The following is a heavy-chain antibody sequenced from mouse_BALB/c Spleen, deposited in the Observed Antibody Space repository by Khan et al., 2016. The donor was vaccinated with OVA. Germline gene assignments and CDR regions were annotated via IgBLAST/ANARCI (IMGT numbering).Heavy chain of an antibody. CDR1: GYSITSNYA. CDR3: ARKNYYGCAVDY. CDR2: ISYSGST. J-gene: IGHJ4*01. Sequence: EVQLQESGPGLVKPSQSLSLTCTVTGYSITSNYAWNWIRQFPGNKLEWMGYISYSGSTNYNPSLKSRISITRDTSKNQSFLQLNSVTTEDTATYYCARKNYYGCAVDYWGQGTSVTVSS. V-gene: IGHV3-2*02. D-gene: IGHD1-2*01.